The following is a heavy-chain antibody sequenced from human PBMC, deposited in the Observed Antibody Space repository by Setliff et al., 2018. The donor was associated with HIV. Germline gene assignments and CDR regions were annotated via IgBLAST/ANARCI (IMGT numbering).Heavy chain of an antibody. CDR3: ARVGGNVSGWFDP. V-gene: IGHV1-69*11. Sequence: GASVKVSCKASGGTFSSYVITWVRQAPGQGLEWMGRIIPILGTAIYAQKFQGRVTITADESTSTVYMELSSLRSEDTAVYYCARVGGNVSGWFDPWGQGALVTVSS. D-gene: IGHD1-26*01. CDR1: GGTFSSYV. J-gene: IGHJ5*02. CDR2: IIPILGTA.